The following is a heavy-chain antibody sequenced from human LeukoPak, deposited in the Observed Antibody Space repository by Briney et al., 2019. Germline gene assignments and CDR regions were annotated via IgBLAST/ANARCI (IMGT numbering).Heavy chain of an antibody. CDR3: ARVDYDSSGYYAFDI. J-gene: IGHJ3*02. V-gene: IGHV1-2*02. CDR2: INPNSGGT. Sequence: AAVKVSCKASGYTFTGYYMHCVRQAPVQGLEWMGWINPNSGGTNYAQKFQGRVTMTRDTSISRAYMELSRLRSDDTAVYYCARVDYDSSGYYAFDIWGQGTMVTVSS. CDR1: GYTFTGYY. D-gene: IGHD3-22*01.